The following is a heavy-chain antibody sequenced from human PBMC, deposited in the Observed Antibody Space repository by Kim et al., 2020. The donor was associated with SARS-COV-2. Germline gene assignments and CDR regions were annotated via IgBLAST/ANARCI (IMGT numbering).Heavy chain of an antibody. J-gene: IGHJ4*02. V-gene: IGHV1-46*01. CDR3: ARGGARFGELLSSGFDY. D-gene: IGHD3-10*02. Sequence: ASVKGSCKATGYTFTSYYMHWVRQAPGQGLEWRGIINPSGGSTSYAQKFQGRVTMTRDTSTSTGYMELSSLRSEDTAVYYCARGGARFGELLSSGFDYWGQGTLVTVSS. CDR2: INPSGGST. CDR1: GYTFTSYY.